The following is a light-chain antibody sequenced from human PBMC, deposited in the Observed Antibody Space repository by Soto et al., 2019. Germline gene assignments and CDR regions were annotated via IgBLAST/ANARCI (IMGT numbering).Light chain of an antibody. J-gene: IGLJ3*02. Sequence: QSVLTQPASVSGSLGQSISISCTGTSSDIGSYNLVSWYQQYPGKAPKLMILEVSERPSGVSNRFSGSKSGDTASLTISGLQAEDEADHYCCSYAGSGKVVFGGGTKLTVL. CDR3: CSYAGSGKVV. CDR2: EVS. V-gene: IGLV2-23*02. CDR1: SSDIGSYNL.